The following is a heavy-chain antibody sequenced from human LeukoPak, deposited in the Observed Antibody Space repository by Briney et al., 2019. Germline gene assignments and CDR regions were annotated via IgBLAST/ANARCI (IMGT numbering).Heavy chain of an antibody. J-gene: IGHJ5*02. CDR2: IKRDGSST. D-gene: IGHD2-15*01. CDR3: AKGGYASCFDP. CDR1: GFTFSEHS. Sequence: GGSLRLSCAASGFTFSEHSMSWVRQAPGKGLEWVSTIKRDGSSTYYTDSVEGRFTISRDNSKNTLYLEMNTLRAEDTAVYYCAKGGYASCFDPWGQGTQVTVSS. V-gene: IGHV3-23*05.